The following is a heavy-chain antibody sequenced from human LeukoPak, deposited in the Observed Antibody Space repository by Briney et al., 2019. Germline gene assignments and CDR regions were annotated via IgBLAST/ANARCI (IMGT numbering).Heavy chain of an antibody. J-gene: IGHJ4*02. CDR2: ISSSGSTI. CDR3: ARAVGELYPYYFDY. Sequence: GGSLRLSCEASGFTFGSHAMNWVRQAPGKGLEWVSYISSSGSTIYYADSVKGRFTISRDNAKNSLYLQMNSLRAEDTAVYYCARAVGELYPYYFDYWGQGTLVTVSS. CDR1: GFTFGSHA. D-gene: IGHD3-10*01. V-gene: IGHV3-48*03.